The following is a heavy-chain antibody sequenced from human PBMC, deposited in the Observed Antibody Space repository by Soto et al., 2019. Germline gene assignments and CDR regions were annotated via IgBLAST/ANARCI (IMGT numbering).Heavy chain of an antibody. CDR2: IYTGGST. J-gene: IGHJ4*02. CDR1: GVTVSSNY. D-gene: IGHD3-22*01. CDR3: AREFFYESSAYYDY. V-gene: IGHV3-53*01. Sequence: PGGSLRLSCAASGVTVSSNYMNWVRQAPGKGLEWVSVIYTGGSTYYADSVKGRFTISRDNSKNTLFLQMNTLGAEDTAVYYCAREFFYESSAYYDYWGQGTLVTVSS.